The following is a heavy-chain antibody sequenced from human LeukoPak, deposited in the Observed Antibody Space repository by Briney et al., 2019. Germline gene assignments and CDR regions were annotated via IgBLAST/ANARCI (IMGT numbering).Heavy chain of an antibody. J-gene: IGHJ6*02. D-gene: IGHD6-13*01. CDR3: ARAGFIAAVPALSGMDV. V-gene: IGHV1-69*01. CDR1: GGTFSSYA. Sequence: SVKVSCKASGGTFSSYAISWVRQAPGQGLEWMGGIIPIFGTANYAQKFQGRVTITADESTSTAYMELSSLRSEDTAVYYCARAGFIAAVPALSGMDVWGQGTTVTVSS. CDR2: IIPIFGTA.